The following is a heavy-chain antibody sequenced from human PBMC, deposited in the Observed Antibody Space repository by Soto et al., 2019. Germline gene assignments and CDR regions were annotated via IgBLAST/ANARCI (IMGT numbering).Heavy chain of an antibody. Sequence: PSETLSLTCVVAGNSISSNNWWCWLRQSPEKGLEWIGEIYHSGSTNYKPSLKSRVTISVDKSKNQFSLKLSSVTAADTAVYYCARDVGYHYDGSPSGQFDFWGQGTLVTVSS. CDR2: IYHSGST. CDR3: ARDVGYHYDGSPSGQFDF. CDR1: GNSISSNNW. J-gene: IGHJ4*02. D-gene: IGHD3-22*01. V-gene: IGHV4-4*02.